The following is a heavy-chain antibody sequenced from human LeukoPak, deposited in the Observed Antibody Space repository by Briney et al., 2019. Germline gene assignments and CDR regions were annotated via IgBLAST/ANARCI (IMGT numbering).Heavy chain of an antibody. Sequence: GGSLRLSCAASGFTFSSYSMNWVRQAPGKGLEWVSSISSSSSYIYYADSVKGRFTISRDNAKNSLYLQMNSLRAEDTAVYYCAKEESAAAGPSFDYWGQGTLVTVSS. D-gene: IGHD6-13*01. CDR2: ISSSSSYI. CDR3: AKEESAAAGPSFDY. J-gene: IGHJ4*02. V-gene: IGHV3-21*01. CDR1: GFTFSSYS.